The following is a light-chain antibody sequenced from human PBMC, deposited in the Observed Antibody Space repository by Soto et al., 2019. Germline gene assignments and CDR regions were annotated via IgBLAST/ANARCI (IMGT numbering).Light chain of an antibody. Sequence: QSALTQPASVSGSPGQSITISCSGTRSDVGSYDHVAWYQQFPGKTPKLMIYEVSNRPSGVSSRFSGSKSGNTASLTISGLQADDEADYYGISYTGSSTSYVFGSGTKVTVL. V-gene: IGLV2-14*01. J-gene: IGLJ1*01. CDR3: ISYTGSSTSYV. CDR1: RSDVGSYDH. CDR2: EVS.